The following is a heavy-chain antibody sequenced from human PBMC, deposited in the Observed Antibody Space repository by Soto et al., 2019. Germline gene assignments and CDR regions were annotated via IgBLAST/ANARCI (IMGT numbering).Heavy chain of an antibody. CDR3: AMGPYNWGGYFDL. J-gene: IGHJ2*01. Sequence: QLQLQESGSGLVKPSQTLSLTCAVSGGSISSGGYSWSWIRQPPGKGLEWIGYIYHSGSTYYNPSLKSRVTLSLDRSKNQFSLKLSSVTAADTAVYYCAMGPYNWGGYFDLWGRGTLVTVSS. D-gene: IGHD3-3*01. CDR2: IYHSGST. V-gene: IGHV4-30-2*01. CDR1: GGSISSGGYS.